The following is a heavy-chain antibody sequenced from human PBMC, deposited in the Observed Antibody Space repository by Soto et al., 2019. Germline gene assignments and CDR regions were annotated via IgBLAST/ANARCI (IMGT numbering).Heavy chain of an antibody. CDR2: IIPIFGTA. CDR3: ARGRLITMVRGGPDYYGMDV. V-gene: IGHV1-69*06. Sequence: SVKVSCKASGGTFSSYAISWVRQAPGQGLEWMGGIIPIFGTANYAQKFQGRVTITADKCTSTAYMELSSLRSEDTAVYYCARGRLITMVRGGPDYYGMDVWGQGTKVTVSS. J-gene: IGHJ6*02. CDR1: GGTFSSYA. D-gene: IGHD3-10*01.